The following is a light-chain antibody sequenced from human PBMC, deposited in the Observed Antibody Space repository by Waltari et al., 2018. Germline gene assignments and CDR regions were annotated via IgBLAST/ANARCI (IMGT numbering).Light chain of an antibody. CDR3: TSYVSSSTPVV. CDR1: SSDVGGYNY. CDR2: DVT. V-gene: IGLV2-14*03. J-gene: IGLJ2*01. Sequence: QSALTQPASVSGSPGQSITISCTGTSSDVGGYNYVSWYQQHPGKAPKLMIYDVTNRPSGVSKRVSGSKSGNTASLTISGLQPEDEADYYCTSYVSSSTPVVIGGGTKLTVL.